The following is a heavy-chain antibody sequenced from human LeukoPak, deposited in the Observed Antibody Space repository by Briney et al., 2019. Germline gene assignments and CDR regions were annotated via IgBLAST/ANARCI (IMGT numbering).Heavy chain of an antibody. CDR2: ISYDGSKK. J-gene: IGHJ4*02. Sequence: GSLRLFFAGSGFTFSSYCMHLVRQAPGKGAGLVASISYDGSKKYYADSLKGRFTISRDNSKKTLYLQMNSLRAEDTAVYYCAKDGDLYGHADYWGQGTLVTVSS. CDR1: GFTFSSYC. D-gene: IGHD4-17*01. V-gene: IGHV3-30-3*01. CDR3: AKDGDLYGHADY.